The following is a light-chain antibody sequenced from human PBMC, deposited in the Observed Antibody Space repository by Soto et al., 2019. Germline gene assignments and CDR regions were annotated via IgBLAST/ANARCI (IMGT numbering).Light chain of an antibody. Sequence: QSALTQPASVSGSPGQSITISCTGTSSDIGSHNFVSWHQQHPGKAPKFIIYGVSNRPSGVSNRFSGSKSGNTASLTISGLQADDEADYYCSSYAGSNNFVVFGGGTKLTVL. CDR3: SSYAGSNNFVV. J-gene: IGLJ2*01. CDR2: GVS. V-gene: IGLV2-14*01. CDR1: SSDIGSHNF.